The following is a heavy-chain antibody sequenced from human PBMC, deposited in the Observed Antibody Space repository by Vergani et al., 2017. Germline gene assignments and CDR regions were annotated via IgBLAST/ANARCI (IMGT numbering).Heavy chain of an antibody. J-gene: IGHJ4*02. D-gene: IGHD3-10*01. Sequence: QVQLVESGGGLVKPGGSLRLSCAASGFTFSDYYMSWIRQAPGKGLEWVSYISSSGSTIYYADSVKGRFTISRDNAKNSLYLQMNSLRAEDTAVYYCASSKRDYGSGSYYKVDYFDYWGQGTQVTVSS. CDR2: ISSSGSTI. V-gene: IGHV3-11*01. CDR1: GFTFSDYY. CDR3: ASSKRDYGSGSYYKVDYFDY.